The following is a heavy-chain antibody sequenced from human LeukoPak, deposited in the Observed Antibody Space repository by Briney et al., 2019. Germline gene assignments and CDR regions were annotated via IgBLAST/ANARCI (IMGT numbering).Heavy chain of an antibody. D-gene: IGHD2-15*01. CDR1: GGSISSYY. CDR3: ARKVYSFDVFDY. Sequence: SETLSLTCTVSGGSISSYYWSWIRHPPGKALEWIGYIFHSGTANYHPSLKSRVTISIDTSENQFSLKLSSVTAADTAVYYCARKVYSFDVFDYWGQGTLVTVSS. J-gene: IGHJ4*02. V-gene: IGHV4-59*01. CDR2: IFHSGTA.